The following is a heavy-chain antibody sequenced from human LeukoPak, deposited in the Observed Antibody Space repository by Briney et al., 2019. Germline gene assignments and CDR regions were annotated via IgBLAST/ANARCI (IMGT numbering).Heavy chain of an antibody. CDR3: AKDIRGSIAAAGFFDY. Sequence: GGSLRLSCAASGFTFSSYAMSWVRQAPGKGLERVANIKDDGSAKFYLASVEGRFTISRDNAKSSLYLQMNSLRAEDMALYYCAKDIRGSIAAAGFFDYWGQGTLVTVSS. D-gene: IGHD6-13*01. J-gene: IGHJ4*02. CDR2: IKDDGSAK. V-gene: IGHV3-7*03. CDR1: GFTFSSYA.